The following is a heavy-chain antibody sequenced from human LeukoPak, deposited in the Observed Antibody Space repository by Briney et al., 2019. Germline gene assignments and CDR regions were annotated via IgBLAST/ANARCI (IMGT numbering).Heavy chain of an antibody. D-gene: IGHD2-15*01. CDR1: EFTFSNFY. Sequence: GGSLRLSCAASEFTFSNFYMHWVRQAPGRGLEWLSRISGDGITINYADSVKGRFTISRDNAKNTLYLQINNLRAEDTAVYYCAKTEAHGGSYFPSWGQGTLVTVSS. CDR3: AKTEAHGGSYFPS. J-gene: IGHJ4*02. CDR2: ISGDGITI. V-gene: IGHV3-74*01.